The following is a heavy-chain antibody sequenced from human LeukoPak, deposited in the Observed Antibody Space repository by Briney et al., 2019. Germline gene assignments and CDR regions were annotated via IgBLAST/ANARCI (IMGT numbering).Heavy chain of an antibody. V-gene: IGHV3-23*01. CDR1: GFTFSNYA. CDR2: ISGSGGST. Sequence: TGGSLRLSCEASGFTFSNYAMTWVRQAPGKGLEWVSSISGSGGSTYYADSVKGRFTISRDNSKNTLYLQMNSLRAEDTAVYYCAKGPLLWDWGQGTLVTVSS. J-gene: IGHJ4*02. D-gene: IGHD2/OR15-2a*01. CDR3: AKGPLLWD.